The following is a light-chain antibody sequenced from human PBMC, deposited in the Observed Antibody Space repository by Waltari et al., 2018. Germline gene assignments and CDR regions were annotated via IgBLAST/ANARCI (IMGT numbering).Light chain of an antibody. Sequence: QTLVTQEPSLSVSPGGTVTLTCALSSGSLSFSHHPTWYRQTPGQAPRTVIYTTNTRSSGVPDRFSGSIVGSKAALTITGAQADDESHYYCVLYLGSDNWMFGGGTKLTVL. CDR1: SGSLSFSHH. CDR3: VLYLGSDNWM. J-gene: IGLJ3*02. CDR2: TTN. V-gene: IGLV8-61*01.